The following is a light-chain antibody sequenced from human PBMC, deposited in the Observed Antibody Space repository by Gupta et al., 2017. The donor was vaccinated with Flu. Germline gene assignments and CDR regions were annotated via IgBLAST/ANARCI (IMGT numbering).Light chain of an antibody. CDR1: ASDVGRNNL. J-gene: IGLJ1*01. Sequence: TISSTGTASDVGRNNLVSWYQHYTGQAPKVIIYEDNKRPSGVSNRFSGSKSGNTASLTISGLQAEDEADYHCCSYVDSTTHYVFGTGTKVTVL. CDR2: EDN. V-gene: IGLV2-23*01. CDR3: CSYVDSTTHYV.